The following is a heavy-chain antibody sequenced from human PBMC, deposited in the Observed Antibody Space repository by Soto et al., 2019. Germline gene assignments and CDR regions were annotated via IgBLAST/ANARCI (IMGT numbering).Heavy chain of an antibody. D-gene: IGHD3-16*01. Sequence: PSETLSLTCTVSGGSISSGGYYWSWIRQHPGKGLEWIGYIYYSGSTYYNPSLKSRVTISVDTSKNQFSLKLSSVTAADTAVYYCARGPDYIWGSYTAPNFDYWGQGTLVTVSS. J-gene: IGHJ4*02. CDR1: GGSISSGGYY. CDR3: ARGPDYIWGSYTAPNFDY. V-gene: IGHV4-31*03. CDR2: IYYSGST.